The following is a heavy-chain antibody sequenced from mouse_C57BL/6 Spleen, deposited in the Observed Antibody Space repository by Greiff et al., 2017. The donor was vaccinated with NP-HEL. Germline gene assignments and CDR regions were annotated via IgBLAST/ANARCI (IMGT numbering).Heavy chain of an antibody. CDR2: IDPETGGT. V-gene: IGHV1-15*01. CDR3: TRSPSVYYFDY. CDR1: GYTFTDYE. Sequence: VQLQQSGAELVRPGASVTLSCKASGYTFTDYEMHWVKQTPVHGLAWIGAIDPETGGTAYNQKFKGKAILTADKSSSTAYMELRSLTSEDSAVYYCTRSPSVYYFDYWGQGTTLTVSS. J-gene: IGHJ2*01.